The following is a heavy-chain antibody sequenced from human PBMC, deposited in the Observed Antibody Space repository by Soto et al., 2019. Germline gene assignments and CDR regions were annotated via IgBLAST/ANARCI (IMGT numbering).Heavy chain of an antibody. J-gene: IGHJ5*02. CDR2: ISSSGSTI. Sequence: EVQLVESGGGLVQPGGSLRLSCAASGFTFSSYEMNWVRQAPGKGLEWVSYISSSGSTIYYAGSVKGRFTISRDNAKNSLYLQMNSLRAEDTAVYYCARRGYSYGSNWFDPWGEGTLVTVSS. V-gene: IGHV3-48*03. D-gene: IGHD5-18*01. CDR1: GFTFSSYE. CDR3: ARRGYSYGSNWFDP.